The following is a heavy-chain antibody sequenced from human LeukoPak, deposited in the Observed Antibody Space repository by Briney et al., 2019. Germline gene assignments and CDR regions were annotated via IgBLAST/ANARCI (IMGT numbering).Heavy chain of an antibody. CDR1: GFIVNNYY. CDR3: ARGEYSSSSGLDY. J-gene: IGHJ4*02. D-gene: IGHD6-6*01. V-gene: IGHV3-53*01. CDR2: IFSGGTT. Sequence: PGGSLRLSCAASGFIVNNYYMSWVRRAPGKGLEWVSIIFSGGTTYYADSVKGRFTISRDNSKNTLYLQMNSLKAEDTAVYYCARGEYSSSSGLDYWGQGTLVTVSS.